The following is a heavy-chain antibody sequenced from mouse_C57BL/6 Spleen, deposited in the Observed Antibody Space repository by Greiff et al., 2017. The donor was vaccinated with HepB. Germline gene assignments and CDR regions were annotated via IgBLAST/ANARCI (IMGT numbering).Heavy chain of an antibody. CDR3: AIRRIDWDFDY. V-gene: IGHV1-74*01. CDR1: GYTFTSYW. J-gene: IGHJ2*01. D-gene: IGHD4-1*01. Sequence: QVQLKQPGAELVKPGASVKVSCKASGYTFTSYWMHWVKQRPGQGLEWIGRIHPSDSDTNYNQKFKGKATLTVDKSSSTAYMQLSSLTSEDSAVYYCAIRRIDWDFDYWGQGTTLTVSS. CDR2: IHPSDSDT.